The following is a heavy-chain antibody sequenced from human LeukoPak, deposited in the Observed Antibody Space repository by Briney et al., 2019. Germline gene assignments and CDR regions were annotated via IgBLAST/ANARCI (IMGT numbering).Heavy chain of an antibody. CDR1: GFSFSNSW. Sequence: GGSLRLSCAVSGFSFSNSWMSWVRQAPGKGLEWVANINQDGTQTYYVDSEKGRFTISRDNAKNSLYLQMNSVRAEDTAVYFCARVVGAHEVFDYWGQGTPVTVSS. J-gene: IGHJ4*02. CDR3: ARVVGAHEVFDY. CDR2: INQDGTQT. V-gene: IGHV3-7*01. D-gene: IGHD1-26*01.